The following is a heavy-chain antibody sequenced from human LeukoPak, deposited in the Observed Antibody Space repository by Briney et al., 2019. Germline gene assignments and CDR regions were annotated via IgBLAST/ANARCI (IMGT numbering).Heavy chain of an antibody. CDR3: ARAHITQGVVDGFDI. CDR1: GGSISSGGYY. V-gene: IGHV4-31*03. Sequence: PPQTLSLTCTVSGGSISSGGYYWSWIRQHPGKGLEWIGYIYHSGSTYYNPSLKSRVIISVDTSKNQFSLKLSSVTAADTVVYYCARAHITQGVVDGFDIWGQGTMVTVSS. J-gene: IGHJ3*02. CDR2: IYHSGST. D-gene: IGHD3-10*01.